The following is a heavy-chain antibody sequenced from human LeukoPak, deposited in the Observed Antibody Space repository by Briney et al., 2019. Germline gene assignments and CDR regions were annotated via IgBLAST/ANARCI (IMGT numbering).Heavy chain of an antibody. CDR2: IYYSGST. J-gene: IGHJ6*02. CDR1: GGSISSYY. V-gene: IGHV4-59*08. Sequence: SETLSLTCTVSGGSISSYYWSWIRQPPGKGLEWIGYIYYSGSTNYNPSLKSRVTISVDTSKNQFSLKLSSVTAADTAVYYCARSSPGEGSSWPTPYYYYGMDVWGQGTTVTVSS. D-gene: IGHD6-13*01. CDR3: ARSSPGEGSSWPTPYYYYGMDV.